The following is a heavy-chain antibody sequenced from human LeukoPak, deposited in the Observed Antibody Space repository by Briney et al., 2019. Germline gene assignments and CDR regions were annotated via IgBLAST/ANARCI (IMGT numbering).Heavy chain of an antibody. Sequence: ASVKVSCKASGYTFTSYYMHWVRQAPGQGLEWMGIINPSGGSTSYAQKFQGRVTMTRDTSTSTVYMELSSLRSKDTAVYYCARVSSDCSSTSCYVYDAFDIWGQGTMVTVSS. D-gene: IGHD2-2*01. V-gene: IGHV1-46*01. CDR1: GYTFTSYY. CDR2: INPSGGST. J-gene: IGHJ3*02. CDR3: ARVSSDCSSTSCYVYDAFDI.